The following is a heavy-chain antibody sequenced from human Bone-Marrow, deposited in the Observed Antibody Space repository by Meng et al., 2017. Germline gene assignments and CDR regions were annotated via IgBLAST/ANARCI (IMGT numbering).Heavy chain of an antibody. CDR3: ARDYVIVGATVPFDY. CDR2: INPSGGST. J-gene: IGHJ4*02. D-gene: IGHD1-26*01. Sequence: ASVKVSCKASGYTFTSYYMHWVRQAPGQGLEWMGIINPSGGSTSYAQKFQGRVTMTRDTSTSTVYMELSSLRSEDTAVYYCARDYVIVGATVPFDYWGQGTLVTVS. V-gene: IGHV1-46*01. CDR1: GYTFTSYY.